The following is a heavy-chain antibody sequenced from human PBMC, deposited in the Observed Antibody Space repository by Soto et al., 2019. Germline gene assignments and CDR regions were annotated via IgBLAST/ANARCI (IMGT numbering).Heavy chain of an antibody. CDR3: ARVWGNSGGYIDY. D-gene: IGHD3-10*01. V-gene: IGHV4-34*01. Sequence: QVQLQQWGAGLLKPSETLSLTCAVYGVSFIGYYWSWIRQPPGKGLEWIGEVNYSGINNYNPSLKSRVAISVDTSNKQFSLKVNSLTAADTAVYYCARVWGNSGGYIDYWGQGALGTVSS. CDR2: VNYSGIN. CDR1: GVSFIGYY. J-gene: IGHJ4*02.